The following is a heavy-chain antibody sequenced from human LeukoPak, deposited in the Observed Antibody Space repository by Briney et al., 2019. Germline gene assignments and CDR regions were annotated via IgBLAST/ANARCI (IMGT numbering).Heavy chain of an antibody. V-gene: IGHV1-3*01. CDR2: INAGNGNT. Sequence: ASVKVSCKTSGYSFTNYYMHWVRQAPGQRLEWMGWINAGNGNTKYSQKFQGRVTITRDTSASTAYMELSSLRSEDTAVYYCARGGDCSGGSCYYYYGMDVWGQGTTVTVSS. CDR3: ARGGDCSGGSCYYYYGMDV. J-gene: IGHJ6*02. D-gene: IGHD2-15*01. CDR1: GYSFTNYY.